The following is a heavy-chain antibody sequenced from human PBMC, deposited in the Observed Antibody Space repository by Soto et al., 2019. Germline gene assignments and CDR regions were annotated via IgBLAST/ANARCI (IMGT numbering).Heavy chain of an antibody. D-gene: IGHD6-19*01. CDR2: IYYSGST. J-gene: IGHJ4*02. CDR1: GGSISSYY. CDR3: ARDREAVALDY. V-gene: IGHV4-59*01. Sequence: PSETLSLTCTVSGGSISSYYWSWIRQPPGKGLEWIGYIYYSGSTNYNPSLKSRVTISVDTSKNQFSLKLSSVTAADTAVYYCARDREAVALDYWGQGTLVTVS.